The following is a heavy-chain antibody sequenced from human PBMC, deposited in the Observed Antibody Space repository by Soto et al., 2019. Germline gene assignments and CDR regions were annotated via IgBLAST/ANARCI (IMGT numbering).Heavy chain of an antibody. CDR1: GDSATGNTAG. D-gene: IGHD3-10*01. J-gene: IGHJ6*02. CDR2: TYYRSKWYY. CDR3: ASVMLVRGAYYVDV. Sequence: SQTLSLTCVISGDSATGNTAGWNWIRQSPSRGLEWLGRTYYRSKWYYDYAGSVKGRMTINPDTSRNQFSLQLNSVSPEDTAVYYCASVMLVRGAYYVDVSGPGTMLTVSS. V-gene: IGHV6-1*01.